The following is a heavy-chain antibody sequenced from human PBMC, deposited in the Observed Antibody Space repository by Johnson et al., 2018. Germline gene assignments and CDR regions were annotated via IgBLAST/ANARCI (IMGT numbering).Heavy chain of an antibody. V-gene: IGHV3-66*02. CDR2: IYSAGST. D-gene: IGHD2-15*01. CDR3: ARSYTPMTDEGFDI. CDR1: GFTVSSNY. Sequence: EVQLVETGGGLVQPGGSLRLSCAASGFTVSSNYMSWVRQAPGKGLEWVSVIYSAGSTYYADSVKGRFTISRDNSKNTLYLQMNSLRAEDTAMYYCARSYTPMTDEGFDIWGQGTMVTVSS. J-gene: IGHJ3*02.